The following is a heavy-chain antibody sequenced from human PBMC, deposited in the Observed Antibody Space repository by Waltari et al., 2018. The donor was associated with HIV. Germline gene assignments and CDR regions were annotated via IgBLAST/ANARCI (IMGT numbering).Heavy chain of an antibody. D-gene: IGHD3-9*01. V-gene: IGHV4-39*07. CDR3: VNFEVDPYGYGMDV. CDR1: GASIRSGTYH. Sequence: QLQLPEAGPGLEQPSETLSPTCLVPGASIRSGTYHWGCIRQPPGKGLEWIGSIYYSGSTYYNPSLKGRVTISVDTSKNQFSLKRSSVTAADTAVYYCVNFEVDPYGYGMDVWGQGTTVTVSS. CDR2: IYYSGST. J-gene: IGHJ6*02.